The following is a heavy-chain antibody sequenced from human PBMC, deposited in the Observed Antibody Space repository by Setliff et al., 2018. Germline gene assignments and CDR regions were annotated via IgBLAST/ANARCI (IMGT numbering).Heavy chain of an antibody. Sequence: GASVKVSCKVSGYTLTELSMHWVRQAPGKGLEWMGWMNPNSGNTGYAQKFQGRVTMTEDTSTDTAYMELSSLRSEDTAVYYCATVDIVATITGGYYFDYWGQGTLVTVSS. CDR2: MNPNSGNT. D-gene: IGHD5-12*01. V-gene: IGHV1-24*01. CDR1: GYTLTELS. CDR3: ATVDIVATITGGYYFDY. J-gene: IGHJ4*02.